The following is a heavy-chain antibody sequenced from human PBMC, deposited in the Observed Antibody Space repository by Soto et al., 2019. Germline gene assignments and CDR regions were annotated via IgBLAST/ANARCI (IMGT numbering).Heavy chain of an antibody. Sequence: EVQLLESGGGFVQPGGSLRISWAEAGFTFNIYSMTWLRQAPGKGLEWVSTISGSGGSTYYTESVKGRFTISRDNSKNTLFLQMSSLRAEDTAAYYCAKDWTSIWGQGTMVTVSS. CDR3: AKDWTSI. D-gene: IGHD3-3*01. V-gene: IGHV3-23*01. J-gene: IGHJ3*02. CDR2: ISGSGGST. CDR1: GFTFNIYS.